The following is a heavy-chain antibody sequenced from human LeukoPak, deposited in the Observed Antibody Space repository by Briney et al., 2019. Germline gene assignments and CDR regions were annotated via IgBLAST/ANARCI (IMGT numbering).Heavy chain of an antibody. D-gene: IGHD3-3*01. CDR3: ARGAPVYDEEYMDV. V-gene: IGHV3-30*03. J-gene: IGHJ6*03. CDR2: ISYDGSNK. CDR1: GFTFSNYG. Sequence: PGRSLRLSCAASGFTFSNYGMHWVRQAPGKGLEWVAVISYDGSNKYYADSVEGRFTISRDNSMNPLGLQMNSLRAEDTAVYYCARGAPVYDEEYMDVWGKGTTVTVSS.